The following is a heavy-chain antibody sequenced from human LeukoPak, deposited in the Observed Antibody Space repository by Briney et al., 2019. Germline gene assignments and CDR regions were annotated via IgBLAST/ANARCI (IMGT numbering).Heavy chain of an antibody. CDR1: GYTFTSYD. Sequence: GASVKVSCKASGYTFTSYDINWVRQATGQGLEWMGWMNPNSGNTGYAQKFQGRVTMTRNTSISTAYMELSSLRSEDTAVYYCATAYCGGGSCGAWFDPWGQGTLVTVSS. CDR2: MNPNSGNT. D-gene: IGHD2-15*01. J-gene: IGHJ5*02. CDR3: ATAYCGGGSCGAWFDP. V-gene: IGHV1-8*01.